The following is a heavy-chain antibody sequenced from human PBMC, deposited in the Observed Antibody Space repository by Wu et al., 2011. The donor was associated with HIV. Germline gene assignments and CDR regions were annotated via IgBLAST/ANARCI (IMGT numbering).Heavy chain of an antibody. CDR2: IIPIFGTT. CDR3: ARDRHPMVGPWYYYYYMDV. Sequence: QVQLVQSGAEVKKPGSSMKVSCKASGGTFSSYVITWVRQAPGQGLEWMGRIIPIFGTTNYAQKFQGRVTITADKSTSTAYMELRSLRFDDTAVYYCARDRHPMVGPWYYYYYMDVWGKGTTVTVS. D-gene: IGHD3-10*01. V-gene: IGHV1-69*06. J-gene: IGHJ6*03. CDR1: GGTFSSYV.